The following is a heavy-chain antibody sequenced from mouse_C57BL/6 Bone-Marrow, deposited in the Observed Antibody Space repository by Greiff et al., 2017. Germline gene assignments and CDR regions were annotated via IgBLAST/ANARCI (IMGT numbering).Heavy chain of an antibody. Sequence: EVQLQQSGPELVKPGASVKISCKASGYTFTDYYMNWVKQSHGKSLEWIGDINPNNGGTSYNQKFKGKATLTVDKSSSTAYMVLLSLTSEDSAVYYCAIWLYGPLAYWGQGTLVTVSA. V-gene: IGHV1-26*01. CDR1: GYTFTDYY. CDR3: AIWLYGPLAY. D-gene: IGHD1-1*02. CDR2: INPNNGGT. J-gene: IGHJ3*01.